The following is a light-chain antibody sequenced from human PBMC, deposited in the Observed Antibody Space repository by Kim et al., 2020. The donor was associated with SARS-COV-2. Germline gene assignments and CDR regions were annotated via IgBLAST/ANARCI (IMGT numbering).Light chain of an antibody. CDR2: WAS. J-gene: IGKJ2*01. Sequence: DIVMTQSPDSLAVSLDERATINCKSSQSVLYSSNNQNYLAWYQQKPGQPPKLLISWASTRESGVPDRFSGSGSGTDFTLTISSLQAEDVAVYYCQQYYSTPPTLGRGTKLVIK. CDR1: QSVLYSSNNQNY. V-gene: IGKV4-1*01. CDR3: QQYYSTPPT.